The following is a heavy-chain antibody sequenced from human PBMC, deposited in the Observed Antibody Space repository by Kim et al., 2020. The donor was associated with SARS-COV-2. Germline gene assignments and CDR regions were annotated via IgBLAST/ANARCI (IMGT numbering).Heavy chain of an antibody. CDR2: ISGSGGST. CDR1: GFTFSSYA. CDR3: AKDQYDYGDYLRKGDY. Sequence: GGSLRLSCAASGFTFSSYAMSWVRQAPGKGLEWVSAISGSGGSTYYADSVKGRFTISRDNSKNTLYLQMNSLRAEDTAVYYCAKDQYDYGDYLRKGDYWGQGTLVTVSS. J-gene: IGHJ4*02. V-gene: IGHV3-23*01. D-gene: IGHD4-17*01.